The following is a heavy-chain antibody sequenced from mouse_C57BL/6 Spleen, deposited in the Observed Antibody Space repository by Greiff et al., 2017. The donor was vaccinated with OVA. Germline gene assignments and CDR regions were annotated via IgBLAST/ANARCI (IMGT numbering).Heavy chain of an antibody. CDR1: GYSFTGYY. V-gene: IGHV1-42*01. CDR2: INPSTGGT. CDR3: ARNVRGAMDY. Sequence: EVQLQQSGPELVKPGASVKISCKASGYSFTGYYMNWVKQSPEKSLEWIGEINPSTGGTTYNQKFKAKATLTVDKSSSTAYMQLKSLTSEDAAVYYCARNVRGAMDYWGQGTSVTVSS. J-gene: IGHJ4*01.